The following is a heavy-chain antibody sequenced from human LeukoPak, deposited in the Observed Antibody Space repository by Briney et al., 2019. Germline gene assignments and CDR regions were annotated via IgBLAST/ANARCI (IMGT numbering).Heavy chain of an antibody. CDR1: GYTFTSYD. V-gene: IGHV1-8*01. Sequence: ASVKVSCKASGYTFTSYDINWVRQATGQGLEWMGWMNPNSGNTGYAQKFQGRVTMTRNTSISTAYMELSSLKSEDTAVYYCARELQGDNWNDGVDYWGQGTLVTVSS. CDR3: ARELQGDNWNDGVDY. CDR2: MNPNSGNT. J-gene: IGHJ4*02. D-gene: IGHD1-20*01.